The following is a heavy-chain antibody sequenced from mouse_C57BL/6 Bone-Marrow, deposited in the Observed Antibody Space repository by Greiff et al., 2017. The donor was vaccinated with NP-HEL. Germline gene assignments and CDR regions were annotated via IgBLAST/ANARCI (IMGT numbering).Heavy chain of an antibody. D-gene: IGHD1-1*01. Sequence: EVQRVESGGGLVKPGGSLKLSCAASGFTFSDYGMHWVRQAPEKGLAWVAYISSGSSTIYYADTVKGRFTISRDNAKNTLFLQMTSLRSEDTAMYYCARFITTVVATGRYFDVWGTGTTVTVSS. CDR2: ISSGSSTI. CDR1: GFTFSDYG. J-gene: IGHJ1*03. CDR3: ARFITTVVATGRYFDV. V-gene: IGHV5-17*01.